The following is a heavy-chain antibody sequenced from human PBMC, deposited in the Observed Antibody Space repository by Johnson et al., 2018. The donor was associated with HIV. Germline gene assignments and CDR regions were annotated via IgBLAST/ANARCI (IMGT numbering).Heavy chain of an antibody. CDR1: RFSVSSNY. CDR3: VKVQDEWFRALGAFDI. Sequence: VQLVESGGGLIQPGGSLRLSCAASRFSVSSNYMTWVRQAPGKGLEWVSVIYSGGSTYYADSVRCRFTLSRDNSKNTLYLQMNTLRAEDTAVYYCVKVQDEWFRALGAFDIWGQGTMVTVSS. J-gene: IGHJ3*02. CDR2: IYSGGST. V-gene: IGHV3-53*01. D-gene: IGHD3-10*01.